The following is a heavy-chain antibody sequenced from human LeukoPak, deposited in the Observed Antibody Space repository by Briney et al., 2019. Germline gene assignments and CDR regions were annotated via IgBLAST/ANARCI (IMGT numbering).Heavy chain of an antibody. CDR3: ARPKAQYCSGGSCYWFDP. J-gene: IGHJ5*02. CDR2: IYSGGST. D-gene: IGHD2-15*01. CDR1: GFTVSSNY. V-gene: IGHV3-53*01. Sequence: GGSLRLSCAASGFTVSSNYMSWVRQAPGKGLEWVSVIYSGGSTYYADSVKGRFTISRDNSKNTLYLQMNSLRAEDTAVYYCARPKAQYCSGGSCYWFDPWGQGTLVTVSS.